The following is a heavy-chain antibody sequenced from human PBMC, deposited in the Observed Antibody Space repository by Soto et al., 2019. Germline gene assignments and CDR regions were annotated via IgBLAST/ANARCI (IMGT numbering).Heavy chain of an antibody. CDR3: ASGGIGYCTNGVCSHYYYYYGMDV. CDR2: IYYSGST. V-gene: IGHV4-59*01. D-gene: IGHD2-8*01. Sequence: TSETLSLTCTVSGGSISSYYWSWIRQPPGKRLEWIGYIYYSGSTNDNPSLKSRVTISVHTSKNQFSLKLSSVTAAETAVYYCASGGIGYCTNGVCSHYYYYYGMDVWGQGTTVTVSS. J-gene: IGHJ6*02. CDR1: GGSISSYY.